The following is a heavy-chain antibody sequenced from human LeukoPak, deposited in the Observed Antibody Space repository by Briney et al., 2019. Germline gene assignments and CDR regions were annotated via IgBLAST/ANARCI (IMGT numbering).Heavy chain of an antibody. J-gene: IGHJ4*02. CDR2: INHSGST. D-gene: IGHD5-18*01. CDR1: GGSFSGYY. Sequence: SETLSLTCAVYGGSFSGYYWSWIRQPPGNGLEWIGEINHSGSTNYNPSLKSRVTISVDTSKNQFSLKLSSVTAADTAVYYCARTLAMVFRYWGQGTLVTVSS. CDR3: ARTLAMVFRY. V-gene: IGHV4-34*01.